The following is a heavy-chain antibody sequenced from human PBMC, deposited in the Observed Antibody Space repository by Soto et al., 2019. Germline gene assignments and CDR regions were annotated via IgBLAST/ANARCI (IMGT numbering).Heavy chain of an antibody. CDR2: INHSGSS. CDR3: ARMAGPWYFDL. Sequence: SETLSLTCAAHGGGFSGFYCPLIRQPPGKGLEWIGEINHSGSSNYNPPLKSRVTMSLDTSRNQFSLSLNSVTAADTAVYYCARMAGPWYFDLWGRGTLVTVSS. J-gene: IGHJ2*01. V-gene: IGHV4-34*01. CDR1: GGGFSGFY.